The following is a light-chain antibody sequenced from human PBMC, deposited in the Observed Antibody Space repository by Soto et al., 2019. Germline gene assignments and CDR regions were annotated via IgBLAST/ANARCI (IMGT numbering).Light chain of an antibody. Sequence: DIQMTQSPSTLPASVGDRVTITCRASQNIGTWLAWYQQQPGKAPNLLITDASSLEDGVPPRFSGSGSGTEFSLTISSLQPDDFATYYCQQYKTYSISFGGGTKVEIK. CDR2: DAS. J-gene: IGKJ4*01. CDR3: QQYKTYSIS. CDR1: QNIGTW. V-gene: IGKV1-5*01.